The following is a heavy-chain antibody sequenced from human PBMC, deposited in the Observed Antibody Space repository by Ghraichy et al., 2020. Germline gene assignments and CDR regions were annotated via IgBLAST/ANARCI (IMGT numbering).Heavy chain of an antibody. CDR2: IKQDGSEN. J-gene: IGHJ3*02. Sequence: SCAGSGFPFSDYWMTWVRQAPGKGLEWVANIKQDGSENYYVDSVKGRFTISRDNAKNSLYLQMSSLRAEDTAVYYCVRDITPSYSNRWYDALDIWGQGTLVTVSS. CDR1: GFPFSDYW. CDR3: VRDITPSYSNRWYDALDI. V-gene: IGHV3-7*01. D-gene: IGHD6-13*01.